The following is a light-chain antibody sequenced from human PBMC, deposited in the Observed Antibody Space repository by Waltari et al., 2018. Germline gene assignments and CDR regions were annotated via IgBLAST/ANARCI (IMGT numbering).Light chain of an antibody. J-gene: IGLJ3*02. V-gene: IGLV2-8*01. CDR2: EVS. CDR3: SSYAGSNNWV. Sequence: QSALTQPPSASGSPGQSVTISCTGTSSDVGGYNYVSWYQQHPGQAPNLMIYEVSKRPSGVPDRFSGSTSGTTASLTVSGLQAEDEADYYCSSYAGSNNWVFGGGTKLTVL. CDR1: SSDVGGYNY.